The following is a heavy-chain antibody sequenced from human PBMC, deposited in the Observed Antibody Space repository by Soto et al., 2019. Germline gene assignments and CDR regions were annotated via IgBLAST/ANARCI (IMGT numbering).Heavy chain of an antibody. V-gene: IGHV3-21*01. J-gene: IGHJ4*02. CDR2: ISSSGSFI. CDR3: AREPQGIAAALDY. CDR1: GFTFSSYG. D-gene: IGHD6-13*01. Sequence: AGGSLRLSCAASGFTFSSYGMNWVRRAPGGGLEWVASISSSGSFIYYADSVKGRFTISRDDAEKSLYLQMNSLRAEDTALYYCAREPQGIAAALDYWGQGTLVTVSS.